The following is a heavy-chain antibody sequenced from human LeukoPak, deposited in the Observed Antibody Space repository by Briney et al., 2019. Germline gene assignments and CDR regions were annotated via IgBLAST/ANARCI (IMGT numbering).Heavy chain of an antibody. J-gene: IGHJ4*02. Sequence: GRSLRLSCAASGFTFSSYGMHWVRQAPGKGLEWVAVIWYDGSNKYYADSVQGRFTISRDNSKNTLYLQMNSLRADDTAVYYCARDSYGFDYWGQGTLVTVSS. CDR2: IWYDGSNK. D-gene: IGHD4-17*01. CDR1: GFTFSSYG. CDR3: ARDSYGFDY. V-gene: IGHV3-33*01.